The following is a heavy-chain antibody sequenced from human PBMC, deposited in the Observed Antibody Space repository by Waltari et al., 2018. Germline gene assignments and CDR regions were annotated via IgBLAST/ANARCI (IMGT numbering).Heavy chain of an antibody. CDR2: IYYSGST. D-gene: IGHD2-21*01. CDR3: ARGWVWLYYFDY. V-gene: IGHV4-39*07. Sequence: QLQLQESGPGLVKPSETLSLTCTVSGGSISSSSYYWGWIRQPPGKGLEWIGSIYYSGSTYYNPSLKSRVTITRNTSISTAYMELSSLRSEDTAVYYCARGWVWLYYFDYWGQGTPVTVSS. J-gene: IGHJ4*02. CDR1: GGSISSSSYY.